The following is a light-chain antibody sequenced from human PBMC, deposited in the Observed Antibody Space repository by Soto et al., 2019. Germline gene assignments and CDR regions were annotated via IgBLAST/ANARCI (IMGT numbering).Light chain of an antibody. V-gene: IGLV2-23*01. CDR1: SSDVGNYNL. CDR2: EGS. J-gene: IGLJ1*01. CDR3: CSYAGSSTYV. Sequence: QSVLTQPASVSGSPGQSITISCTGPSSDVGNYNLVSWYQQHPGKAPKLMIYEGSKRPSGVSNRFSGSKSGNTASLTISILQAADEADYYCCSYAGSSTYVFGTGTKVTVL.